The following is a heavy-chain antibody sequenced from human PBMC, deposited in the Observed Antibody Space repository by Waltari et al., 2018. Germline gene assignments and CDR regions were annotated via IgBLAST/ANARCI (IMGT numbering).Heavy chain of an antibody. CDR1: GGSFSGYY. V-gene: IGHV4-34*01. Sequence: QVQLQQWGAGLLKPSETLSLTCAVYGGSFSGYYWSWIRQPPGKGLEWIGEINHSGSTNYNPSLKSRVTISVDTSKNQFSLKLSSVTAADTAVYYCARGEVRPSSIWFVYWGQGTLVTVSS. CDR2: INHSGST. D-gene: IGHD6-13*01. J-gene: IGHJ4*02. CDR3: ARGEVRPSSIWFVY.